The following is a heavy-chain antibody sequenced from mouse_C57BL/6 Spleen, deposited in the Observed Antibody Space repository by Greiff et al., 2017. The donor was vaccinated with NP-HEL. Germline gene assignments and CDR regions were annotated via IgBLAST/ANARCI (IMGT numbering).Heavy chain of an antibody. J-gene: IGHJ2*01. D-gene: IGHD2-5*01. V-gene: IGHV5-6*01. CDR1: GFTFSSYG. CDR2: ISSGGSYT. Sequence: EVMLVESGGDLVKPGGSLKLSCAASGFTFSSYGMSWVRQTPDKRLEWVATISSGGSYTYYPDSVKGRFTISRDNAKNTLYLQMSSLKSEDTAMYYCARQDSNYAFDYWGQGTTLTVSS. CDR3: ARQDSNYAFDY.